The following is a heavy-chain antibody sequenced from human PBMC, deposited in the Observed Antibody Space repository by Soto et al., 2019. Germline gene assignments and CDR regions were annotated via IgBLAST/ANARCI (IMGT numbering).Heavy chain of an antibody. Sequence: ASVKVTCKASGYTFTSYGISWVRQAPGQGLEWMGWISAYNGNTNYAQKLQGRVTMTTDTSTSTAYMELRSLRSDDTAVYYCARDRTAGTTVYFDYWGQGTLVTVSS. CDR2: ISAYNGNT. J-gene: IGHJ4*02. V-gene: IGHV1-18*04. CDR3: ARDRTAGTTVYFDY. D-gene: IGHD1-7*01. CDR1: GYTFTSYG.